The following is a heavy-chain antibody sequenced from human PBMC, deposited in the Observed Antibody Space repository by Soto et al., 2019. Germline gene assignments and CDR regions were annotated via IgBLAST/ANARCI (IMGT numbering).Heavy chain of an antibody. Sequence: GGSLRLSCAASGFTFNNYAMSWVRQAPGKGLEWVSAISGSGDSTYYADSVKGRFTISRDNSNNRLHLQMNSLRAEDTAVYYCAKDWRGTAMVYKWFDPWGQGTLVTVSS. CDR2: ISGSGDST. J-gene: IGHJ5*02. CDR3: AKDWRGTAMVYKWFDP. V-gene: IGHV3-23*01. CDR1: GFTFNNYA. D-gene: IGHD5-18*01.